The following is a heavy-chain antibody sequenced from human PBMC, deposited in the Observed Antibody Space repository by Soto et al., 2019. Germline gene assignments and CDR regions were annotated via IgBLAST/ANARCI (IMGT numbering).Heavy chain of an antibody. Sequence: EVQLVESGGGLVQPGGSLRLSCVGSGFTFSDHHMDWVRQAPGKGLEWVGRIRSIANSYTTEYAASVEGRFTISRDASKASLYLQLNSLKTDETAVYYCARAVDYRELFFDLWGQGTRVTVSS. CDR3: ARAVDYRELFFDL. V-gene: IGHV3-72*01. CDR1: GFTFSDHH. J-gene: IGHJ4*02. D-gene: IGHD4-17*01. CDR2: IRSIANSYTT.